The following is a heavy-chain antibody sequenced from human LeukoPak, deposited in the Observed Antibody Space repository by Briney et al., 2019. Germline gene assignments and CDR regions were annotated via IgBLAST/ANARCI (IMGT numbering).Heavy chain of an antibody. V-gene: IGHV3-21*04. CDR3: ANGGLWFGEKVFVY. CDR1: GFTFSSYS. Sequence: PGGSLRLSCAASGFTFSSYSMNWVRQAPGKGLEWVSSINIYYANSVKGRFTISRDNSKNTLYLQMNSLRAEDTAVYYCANGGLWFGEKVFVYWGQGTLVTVSS. J-gene: IGHJ4*02. CDR2: INI. D-gene: IGHD3-10*01.